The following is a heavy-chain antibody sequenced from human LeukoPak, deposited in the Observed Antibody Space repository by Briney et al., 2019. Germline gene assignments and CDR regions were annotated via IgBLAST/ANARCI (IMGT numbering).Heavy chain of an antibody. V-gene: IGHV3-23*01. CDR1: GFTFSSYA. J-gene: IGHJ5*02. Sequence: GGSLRLSCAASGFTFSSYAMSWVRQAPGKGLEWVSAISGSGGSTYYADSVKGRFTISRDNSKNTLYLQMNSLRAEDTAVYYSAKAGSGSYFPTWGQGTLVTVSS. CDR3: AKAGSGSYFPT. D-gene: IGHD1-26*01. CDR2: ISGSGGST.